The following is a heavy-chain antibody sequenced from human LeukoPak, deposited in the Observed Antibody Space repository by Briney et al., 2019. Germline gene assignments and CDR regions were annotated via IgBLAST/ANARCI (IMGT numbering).Heavy chain of an antibody. J-gene: IGHJ4*02. CDR3: AREYCSSTSCPIFDY. CDR2: ISYDGSNK. CDR1: GFTFISYA. D-gene: IGHD2-2*01. Sequence: PGGCLILSCAASGFTFISYAVDWVRQAPGKGLGWVAVISYDGSNKYYADSVKGRFTISRDNSKNTLYLQMNSLRAEDTAVYYCAREYCSSTSCPIFDYWGQGTLVTVSS. V-gene: IGHV3-30*04.